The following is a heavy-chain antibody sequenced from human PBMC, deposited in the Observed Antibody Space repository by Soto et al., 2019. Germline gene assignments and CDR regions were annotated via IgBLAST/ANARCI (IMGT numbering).Heavy chain of an antibody. D-gene: IGHD2-2*01. CDR1: GYSFTSYW. J-gene: IGHJ6*03. CDR3: ARRGKKCSSTSCYFHYYYMDV. Sequence: PGESLKISCKGSGYSFTSYWIGWVRQMPGKGLEWMGIIYPGDSDTRYSPSFQGQVTISADRSISTAYLQWSSLKASDTAMYYCARRGKKCSSTSCYFHYYYMDVWGKGTTVTVSS. V-gene: IGHV5-51*01. CDR2: IYPGDSDT.